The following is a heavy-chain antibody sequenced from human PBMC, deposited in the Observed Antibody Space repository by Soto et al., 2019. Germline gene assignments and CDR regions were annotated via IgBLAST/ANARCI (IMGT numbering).Heavy chain of an antibody. CDR1: GGSFSGYY. J-gene: IGHJ4*02. V-gene: IGHV4-34*01. CDR3: ARGPVGAITAY. Sequence: PSETLSLTCAVYGGSFSGYYWSWIRQPPGKGLEWIGEINHSGSTNYNPSLKSRVTISVDTSKNQFSLKLSSVTAADTAVYYCARGPVGAITAYWGQGTLVTVSS. D-gene: IGHD1-26*01. CDR2: INHSGST.